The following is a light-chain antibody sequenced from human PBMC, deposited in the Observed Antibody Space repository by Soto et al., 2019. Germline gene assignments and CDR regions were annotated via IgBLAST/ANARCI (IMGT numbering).Light chain of an antibody. CDR1: QSISSY. CDR3: KQYNSYST. CDR2: ASY. Sequence: DIQITHAPSCLVISVGERVTPTWRASQSISSYLNWYQKKPGKAPKLLIYASYSLESGVPSRFSGSGSGTEFTLTISSLQPDDFATYYCKQYNSYSTCGQGTRGDI. J-gene: IGKJ1*01. V-gene: IGKV1-5*01.